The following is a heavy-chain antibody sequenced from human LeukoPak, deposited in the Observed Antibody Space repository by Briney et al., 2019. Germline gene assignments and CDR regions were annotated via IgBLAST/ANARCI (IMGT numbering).Heavy chain of an antibody. Sequence: ASVKVSCKTSGYTFINYDVSWVRQAPGQGLEWMGWISAYNGYTNYAQKLQVRVTMTTDTSTSTAYMELRSLTSDDTAVYYCARDKAVTTELTQYFQHWGQGTLVTVSS. D-gene: IGHD4-11*01. CDR2: ISAYNGYT. J-gene: IGHJ1*01. CDR1: GYTFINYD. CDR3: ARDKAVTTELTQYFQH. V-gene: IGHV1-18*01.